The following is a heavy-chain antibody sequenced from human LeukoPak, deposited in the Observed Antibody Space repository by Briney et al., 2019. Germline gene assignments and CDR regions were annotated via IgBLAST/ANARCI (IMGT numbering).Heavy chain of an antibody. CDR2: IIPMFGKT. D-gene: IGHD5-18*01. CDR1: GGTFTNYA. J-gene: IGHJ4*02. V-gene: IGHV1-69*01. Sequence: GSSVKVSCKASGGTFTNYAISWVRQAPGQGLEWMGGIIPMFGKTMYAQKFQGRVTITADESTTTAYMELSSLRSEDTAVYYCASPTDTAMVFDYWGQGTLVTVSS. CDR3: ASPTDTAMVFDY.